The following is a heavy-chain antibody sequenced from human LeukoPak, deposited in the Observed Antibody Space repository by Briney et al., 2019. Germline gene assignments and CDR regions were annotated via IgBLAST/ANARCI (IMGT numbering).Heavy chain of an antibody. CDR2: INHSGST. J-gene: IGHJ6*02. V-gene: IGHV4-34*01. CDR3: ASRDYYYGMDV. Sequence: SETLSLTCAAYGGSFSGYYWSWIRQPPGKGLEWIGEINHSGSTNYNPSLTSRVTISVDTSKNQFSLKLSSVTAADTAVYYCASRDYYYGMDVWGQGTTVTVSS. CDR1: GGSFSGYY.